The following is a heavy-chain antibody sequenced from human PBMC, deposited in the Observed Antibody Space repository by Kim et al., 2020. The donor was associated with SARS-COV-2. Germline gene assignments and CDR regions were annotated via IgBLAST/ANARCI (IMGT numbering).Heavy chain of an antibody. CDR1: GGSISSSSYY. J-gene: IGHJ4*02. CDR2: IYYSGST. Sequence: SETLSLTCTVSGGSISSSSYYWGWIRQPPGKGLEWIGSIYYSGSTYYNPSLKSRVTISVDTSKNQFSLKLSSVTAADTAVYYCARSLARRRMVSDYWGQGTLVTVSS. D-gene: IGHD5-18*01. V-gene: IGHV4-39*01. CDR3: ARSLARRRMVSDY.